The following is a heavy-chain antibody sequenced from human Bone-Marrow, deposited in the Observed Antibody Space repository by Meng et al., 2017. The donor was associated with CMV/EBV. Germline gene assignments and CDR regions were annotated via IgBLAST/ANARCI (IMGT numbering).Heavy chain of an antibody. V-gene: IGHV3-23*01. CDR2: ISGSGGST. CDR1: GFTFSSYA. J-gene: IGHJ4*02. CDR3: AKGPSGGYCSSTSCADY. Sequence: GESLKISCAASGFTFSSYAMSWVRQAPGKGLEWVSAISGSGGSTYYADSVKGRFTISRDNSKNTLYLQMNSLRAEDTAVYYCAKGPSGGYCSSTSCADYWGQGTLVTVSS. D-gene: IGHD2-2*03.